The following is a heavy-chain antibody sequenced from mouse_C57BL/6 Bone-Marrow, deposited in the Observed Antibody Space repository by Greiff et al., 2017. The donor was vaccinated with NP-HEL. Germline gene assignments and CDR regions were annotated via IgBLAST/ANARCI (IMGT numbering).Heavy chain of an antibody. Sequence: VHLVESGAELVRPGTSVKVSCKASGYAFTNYLIGWVKQRPGRGLEWIGVINPGRGGTNYNEKFKGKETLTADKSSSTAYMQLSSLTSEDSAVYFCARSYGNFWFAYWGQGTLVTVSA. J-gene: IGHJ3*01. CDR1: GYAFTNYL. V-gene: IGHV1-54*01. CDR2: INPGRGGT. D-gene: IGHD2-1*01. CDR3: ARSYGNFWFAY.